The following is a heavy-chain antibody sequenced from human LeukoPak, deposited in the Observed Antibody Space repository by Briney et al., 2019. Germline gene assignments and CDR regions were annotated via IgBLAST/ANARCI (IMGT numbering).Heavy chain of an antibody. CDR3: AAVAYGSGSCYGSFDY. CDR2: IVVGSGNT. J-gene: IGHJ4*02. D-gene: IGHD3-10*01. Sequence: GTSVKVSCKASGFTFTSSAVQWVRQARGQRPEWIGWIVVGSGNTNYAQKFQERVTITRYMSTSTAYMELSSLRSEDTAVYYCAAVAYGSGSCYGSFDYWGQGTLVTVSS. V-gene: IGHV1-58*01. CDR1: GFTFTSSA.